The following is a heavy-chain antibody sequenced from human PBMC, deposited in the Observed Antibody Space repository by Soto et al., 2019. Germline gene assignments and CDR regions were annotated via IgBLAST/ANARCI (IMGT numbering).Heavy chain of an antibody. V-gene: IGHV1-58*01. J-gene: IGHJ6*02. CDR2: IVVGSGNT. Sequence: ASVKVSCKASGFTFTSSAVQWVRQARGQRLEWIGWIVVGSGNTNYAQKFQERVTITREMSTSTAYMELSSLRSEDTAVYYCAAAAEKGDYPNENYYYYGMDVWGQGTTVTVSS. CDR1: GFTFTSSA. CDR3: AAAAEKGDYPNENYYYYGMDV. D-gene: IGHD4-17*01.